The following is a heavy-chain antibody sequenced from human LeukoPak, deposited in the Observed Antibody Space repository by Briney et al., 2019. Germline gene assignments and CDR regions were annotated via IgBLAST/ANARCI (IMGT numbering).Heavy chain of an antibody. J-gene: IGHJ4*02. CDR3: ARVPGDY. D-gene: IGHD7-27*01. CDR2: ISGSGGST. V-gene: IGHV3-23*01. Sequence: GLEWVSAISGSGGSTYYADSVKGRFTISRDNAKNSLYLQMNSLRAEDTAFYYCARVPGDYWGQGTLVTVSS.